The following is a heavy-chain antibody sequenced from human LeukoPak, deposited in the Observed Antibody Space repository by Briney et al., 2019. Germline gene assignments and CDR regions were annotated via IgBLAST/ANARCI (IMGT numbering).Heavy chain of an antibody. CDR3: ARDGTIFGVVRDAFDI. CDR1: GFTFDDYG. D-gene: IGHD3-3*01. V-gene: IGHV3-20*04. J-gene: IGHJ3*02. Sequence: GGSLTLSCAASGFTFDDYGMSWVRQAPGKGLEWVSGINWNGGSTGYADSVRGRFTFSRDNAKNSLYLQMNSLRAEDTALYYCARDGTIFGVVRDAFDIWGQGTMVTVSP. CDR2: INWNGGST.